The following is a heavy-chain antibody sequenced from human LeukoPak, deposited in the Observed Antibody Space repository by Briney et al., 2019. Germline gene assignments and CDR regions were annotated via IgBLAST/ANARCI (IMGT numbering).Heavy chain of an antibody. J-gene: IGHJ5*02. CDR3: AKSRSFNWFDP. Sequence: PGGSLRLSCAASGFTFSSYGMHWVRQAPGKGLEWVAVISYDGSNKYYADSVKGRFTISRDNSKNTLYLQMNSLRAEDTAVYYCAKSRSFNWFDPWGQGTLVTVSS. CDR1: GFTFSSYG. CDR2: ISYDGSNK. V-gene: IGHV3-30*18.